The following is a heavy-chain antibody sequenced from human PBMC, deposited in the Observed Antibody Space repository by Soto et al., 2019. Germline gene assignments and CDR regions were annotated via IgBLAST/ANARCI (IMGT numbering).Heavy chain of an antibody. CDR1: GGSISSSSYY. CDR2: IYYSGST. V-gene: IGHV4-39*01. J-gene: IGHJ3*02. D-gene: IGHD3-10*01. CDR3: ASPLGPLRLGDAFDI. Sequence: QLQLQESGPGLVKPSETLSLTCTVSGGSISSSSYYWGWIRQPPGKGLEWIGSIYYSGSTYYNPSLKSRVTISVDTSKNQFSLKLSSVTAADTAVYYCASPLGPLRLGDAFDIWGQGTMVTVSS.